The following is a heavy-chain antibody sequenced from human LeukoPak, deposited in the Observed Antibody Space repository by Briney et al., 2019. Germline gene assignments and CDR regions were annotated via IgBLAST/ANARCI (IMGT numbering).Heavy chain of an antibody. J-gene: IGHJ2*01. CDR2: IYHSGST. D-gene: IGHD5-12*01. V-gene: IGHV4-30-2*01. CDR1: GGSISSGGYS. CDR3: ARGLAKVVKRDWYFDL. Sequence: PSQTLSLTYAVSGGSISSGGYSWSWIRQPPGKGLEWIGYIYHSGSTYYNPSLKSRVTISVDRSKNQFSLKLSSVTAADTAVYYCARGLAKVVKRDWYFDLWGRGTLVTVSS.